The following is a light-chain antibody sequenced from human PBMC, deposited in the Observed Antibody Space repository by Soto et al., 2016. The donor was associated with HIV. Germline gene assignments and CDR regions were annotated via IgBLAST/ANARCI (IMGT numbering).Light chain of an antibody. CDR3: LQHKSYPWT. Sequence: DIQMTQSPPAMSASVGDRVTITCRASQDISKSLVWFQQKPGKVPKRLIYGASSLQSGVPSRSSGSGSGTDFTLTISSLQPEDFATYYCLQHKSYPWTFGQGTKVEIK. J-gene: IGKJ1*01. CDR1: QDISKS. V-gene: IGKV1-17*03. CDR2: GAS.